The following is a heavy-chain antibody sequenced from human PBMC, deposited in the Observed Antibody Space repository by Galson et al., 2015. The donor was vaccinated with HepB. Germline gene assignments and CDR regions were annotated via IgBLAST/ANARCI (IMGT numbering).Heavy chain of an antibody. Sequence: SLRLSCAASGFTFSSYSMNWVRQAPGKGLEWVSYISSSSSTIYYADSVKGRFTISRDNAKNSLYLQMNSLRAEDTAVYYCARYGSGSIAGYWGQGTLVTVSS. D-gene: IGHD3-10*01. V-gene: IGHV3-48*04. CDR2: ISSSSSTI. CDR3: ARYGSGSIAGY. CDR1: GFTFSSYS. J-gene: IGHJ4*02.